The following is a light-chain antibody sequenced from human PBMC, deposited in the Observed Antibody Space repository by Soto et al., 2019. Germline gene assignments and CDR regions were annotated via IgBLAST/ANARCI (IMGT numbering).Light chain of an antibody. CDR1: QSVTSNY. CDR2: GAS. J-gene: IGKJ1*01. CDR3: QQYGSSPQT. Sequence: EIVLTQSPGTLSLSPGERATLSCRASQSVTSNYIAWYQQKPGQAPNLLIYGASSRATGIPDKFSGSGSGTDFTLTISRLEPEDFAVYYCQQYGSSPQTFGQGTKVEIK. V-gene: IGKV3-20*01.